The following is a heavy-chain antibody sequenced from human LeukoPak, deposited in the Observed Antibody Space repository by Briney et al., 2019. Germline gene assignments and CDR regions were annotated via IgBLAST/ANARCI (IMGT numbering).Heavy chain of an antibody. CDR3: VTWISGHGY. J-gene: IGHJ4*02. CDR2: TRNKAGNYLT. V-gene: IGHV3-72*01. CDR1: GFSFSDHY. D-gene: IGHD1-26*01. Sequence: GGSLRLSCAASGFSFSDHYMDWVRQAPGKGLEWVGRTRNKAGNYLTEYVASVKGRFTVSREGSKNSLHLQMNSLKIEDTAVYYCVTWISGHGYWGQGTLVTVSS.